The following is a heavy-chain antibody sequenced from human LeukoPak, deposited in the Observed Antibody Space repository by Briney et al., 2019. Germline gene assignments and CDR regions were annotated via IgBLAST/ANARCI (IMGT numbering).Heavy chain of an antibody. Sequence: SETLSLTCAVYGGSFSGYYWTWIRQPPGKGLEWIGYIYYSGSTNYNPSLKSRVTISVDTSKNQFSLKLSSVTAADTAVYYCARDTDYAEYFQHWGQGTLVTVSS. V-gene: IGHV4-34*11. CDR1: GGSFSGYY. D-gene: IGHD4-11*01. CDR3: ARDTDYAEYFQH. CDR2: IYYSGST. J-gene: IGHJ1*01.